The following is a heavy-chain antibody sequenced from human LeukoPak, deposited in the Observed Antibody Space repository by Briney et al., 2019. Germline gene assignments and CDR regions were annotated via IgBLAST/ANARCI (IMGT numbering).Heavy chain of an antibody. D-gene: IGHD3-10*01. CDR2: IYYSGST. CDR1: GGSISSSSYY. Sequence: KTSETLSLTCTVSGGSISSSSYYWGWIRQPPGKGLEWIGSIYYSGSTYYNPSLKSRVTISVDTSKNQFSLKLGSVTAADTAVYYCARLKVRGVFYYYYMDVWGKGTTVTVSS. CDR3: ARLKVRGVFYYYYMDV. J-gene: IGHJ6*03. V-gene: IGHV4-39*01.